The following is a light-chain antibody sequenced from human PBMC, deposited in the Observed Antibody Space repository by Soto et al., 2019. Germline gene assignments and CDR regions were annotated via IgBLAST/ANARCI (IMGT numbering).Light chain of an antibody. J-gene: IGLJ3*02. CDR1: SGHSSYA. CDR3: QTWGTGNRV. Sequence: QSVLTQSPSASVALGASVKLTCTLSSGHSSYAIAWHQQQPEKGPRYLMKLNSDGSHSKGDGIPDRFSGSSSGAERYLTISSLQSEDEADYYCQTWGTGNRVFGGGTKLTVL. CDR2: LNSDGSH. V-gene: IGLV4-69*01.